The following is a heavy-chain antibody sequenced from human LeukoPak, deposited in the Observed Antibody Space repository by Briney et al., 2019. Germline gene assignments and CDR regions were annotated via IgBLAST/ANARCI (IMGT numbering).Heavy chain of an antibody. V-gene: IGHV5-51*01. CDR2: IYPGDSYT. CDR1: GYSFANYW. J-gene: IGHJ4*02. Sequence: GESLKISCQGSGYSFANYWIGWVRQMPGKGLEWMRIIYPGDSYTRYSPSFQGQVTISADKSISTAYVQWRSLKASDTAMYFCARFAYSTDYFPGHYWGQGTLVTVSS. CDR3: ARFAYSTDYFPGHY. D-gene: IGHD3-22*01.